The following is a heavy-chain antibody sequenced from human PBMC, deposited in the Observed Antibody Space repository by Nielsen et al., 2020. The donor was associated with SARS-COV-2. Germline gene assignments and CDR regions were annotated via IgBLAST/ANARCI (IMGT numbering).Heavy chain of an antibody. D-gene: IGHD3-10*01. CDR2: INHSGST. V-gene: IGHV4-34*01. CDR3: ARGRALLWFGELLLREKDAFDI. Sequence: WIRQPPGKGLEWIGEINHSGSTNYNPSLKSRVTISVDTSKNQFSLKLSSVTAADTAVYYCARGRALLWFGELLLREKDAFDIWGQGTMVTASS. J-gene: IGHJ3*02.